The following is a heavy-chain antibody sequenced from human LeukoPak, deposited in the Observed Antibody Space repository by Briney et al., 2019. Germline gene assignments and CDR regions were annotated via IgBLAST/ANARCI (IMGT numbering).Heavy chain of an antibody. J-gene: IGHJ5*02. CDR2: IYYSGST. CDR1: GGSISSYY. CDR3: ARSLGGSGSYSA. D-gene: IGHD3-10*01. Sequence: SETLSLTCIVSGGSISSYYWSWIRQPPGKGLEWIGYIYYSGSTNYNPSLKSRVTISVDTSKNQFSLKLSSVTAADTAVYYCARSLGGSGSYSALGQGTLVTVSS. V-gene: IGHV4-59*08.